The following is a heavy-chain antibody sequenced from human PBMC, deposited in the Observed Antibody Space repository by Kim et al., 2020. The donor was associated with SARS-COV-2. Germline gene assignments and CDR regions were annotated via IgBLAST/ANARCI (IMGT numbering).Heavy chain of an antibody. V-gene: IGHV3-30*02. J-gene: IGHJ4*02. Sequence: ADSVKGRFTISRDKSKNTLYLQMNNLRPEETAVYYCASGSNAYFDYWGQGALVTVSS. D-gene: IGHD1-1*01. CDR3: ASGSNAYFDY.